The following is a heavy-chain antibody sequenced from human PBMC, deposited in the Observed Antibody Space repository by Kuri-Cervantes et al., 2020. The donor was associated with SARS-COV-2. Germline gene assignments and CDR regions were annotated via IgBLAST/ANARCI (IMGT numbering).Heavy chain of an antibody. CDR3: ARGGGGSSWYFDY. CDR1: GGSISSYY. V-gene: IGHV4-39*07. D-gene: IGHD6-13*01. J-gene: IGHJ4*02. Sequence: SETLSLTCTVSGGSISSYYWGGIRQPPGKGLEWIGSIYYSGSTYYNPSLKSRVTISVDTSKNQFSLKLSSVTAADTAVYYCARGGGGSSWYFDYWGQGTLVTVSS. CDR2: IYYSGST.